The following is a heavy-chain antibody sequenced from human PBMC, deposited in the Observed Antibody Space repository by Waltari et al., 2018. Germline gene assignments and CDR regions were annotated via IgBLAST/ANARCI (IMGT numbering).Heavy chain of an antibody. V-gene: IGHV3-23*04. CDR3: AKDRRRVAAAGGYYFDY. CDR2: IRGSGGST. J-gene: IGHJ4*02. CDR1: GFTFSSYA. D-gene: IGHD6-13*01. Sequence: EVQLVESGGGLVQPGGSLRLSCAASGFTFSSYAMSWVRQAPGKGLEWVSAIRGSGGSTYYADSVKGRFTISRDNSKNTLYLQMNSLRAEDTAVYYCAKDRRRVAAAGGYYFDYWGQGTLVTVSS.